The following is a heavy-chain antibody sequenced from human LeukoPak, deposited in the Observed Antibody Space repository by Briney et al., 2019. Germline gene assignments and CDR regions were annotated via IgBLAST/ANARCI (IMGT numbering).Heavy chain of an antibody. D-gene: IGHD6-13*01. CDR2: IRDDGSNK. V-gene: IGHV3-30*02. J-gene: IGHJ5*02. CDR1: GFTFSSSG. Sequence: QAGGSLRLSCAASGFTFSSSGMHWVRQAPGKRLEWVVFIRDDGSNKYYADSVKGRFTISRDNSKNTLYLQMNSLRAEDTAVYYCAKRGEGVSNTWYMNNWFDPWGQGTLVTVSS. CDR3: AKRGEGVSNTWYMNNWFDP.